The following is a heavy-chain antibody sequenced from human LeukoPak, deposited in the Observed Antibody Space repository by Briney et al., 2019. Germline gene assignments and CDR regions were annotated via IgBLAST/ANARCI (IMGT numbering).Heavy chain of an antibody. V-gene: IGHV1-69*04. CDR2: IIPILGIA. D-gene: IGHD2-2*01. CDR3: ARGHRCSSTSCYYYYGMDV. CDR1: GYTFTSYG. J-gene: IGHJ6*02. Sequence: GASVKVSCKASGYTFTSYGISWVRQAPGQGLEWMGRIIPILGIANYAQKFQGRVTITADKSTSTAYMELSSLRSEDTAVYYCARGHRCSSTSCYYYYGMDVWGQGTTVTVSS.